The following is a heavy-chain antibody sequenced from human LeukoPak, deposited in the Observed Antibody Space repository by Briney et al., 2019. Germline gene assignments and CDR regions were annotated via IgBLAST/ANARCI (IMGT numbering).Heavy chain of an antibody. V-gene: IGHV4-4*08. CDR3: ARSSLAVYFDY. Sequence: SETLSLTCTVSGGSISSYYWSWIRQPPGKRLEWLGHVFTRGTTNYNASLEGRLTISLDTARNQFSLYLSSVTAADTAMYFCARSSLAVYFDYWGQGTLVTASS. D-gene: IGHD6-19*01. J-gene: IGHJ4*02. CDR1: GGSISSYY. CDR2: VFTRGTT.